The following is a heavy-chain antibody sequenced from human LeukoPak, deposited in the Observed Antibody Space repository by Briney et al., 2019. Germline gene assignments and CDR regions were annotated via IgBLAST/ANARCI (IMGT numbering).Heavy chain of an antibody. V-gene: IGHV4-39*07. D-gene: IGHD6-19*01. CDR2: IFYSGST. CDR1: GGSISTSNYY. CDR3: ARGEGSGWYCHY. Sequence: SETLSLTCTVSGGSISTSNYYWGWIRQPPGKGLEWIGNIFYSGSTYYSPSLRSRVTISVDTSKNQFSLKLSSVTAADTAVYYCARGEGSGWYCHYWGQGTLVTVSS. J-gene: IGHJ4*02.